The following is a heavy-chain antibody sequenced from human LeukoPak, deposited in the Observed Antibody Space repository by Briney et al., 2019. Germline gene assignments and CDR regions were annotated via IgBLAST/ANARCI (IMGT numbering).Heavy chain of an antibody. V-gene: IGHV3-7*01. Sequence: GGSLRLSCAASGFSLSTYWMSWVRQAPGKGLEWVANIDQDGSEKYYVDSVKGRFTISRDNAKNSLYLRMNSLRAEDTAVYYCTRDDTTGYLYFDCWGQGTLVTVS. CDR2: IDQDGSEK. D-gene: IGHD3-9*01. CDR3: TRDDTTGYLYFDC. CDR1: GFSLSTYW. J-gene: IGHJ4*02.